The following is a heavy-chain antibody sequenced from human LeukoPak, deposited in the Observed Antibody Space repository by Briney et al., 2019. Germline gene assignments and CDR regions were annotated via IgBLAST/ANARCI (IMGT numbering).Heavy chain of an antibody. Sequence: GGSLRLSCAASGFTFSSYAMSWVRQTPGKGLEWVSAISGSVGSTYYADSVGGRFTISSDTSKNTLYLQMNSLRAEDTAVYYCAKGKGTAMVTYYFDYWGQGTLVTVSS. CDR3: AKGKGTAMVTYYFDY. CDR2: ISGSVGST. J-gene: IGHJ4*02. CDR1: GFTFSSYA. V-gene: IGHV3-23*01. D-gene: IGHD5-18*01.